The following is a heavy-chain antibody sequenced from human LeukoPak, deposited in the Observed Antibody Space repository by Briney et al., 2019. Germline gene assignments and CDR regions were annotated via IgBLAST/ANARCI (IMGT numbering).Heavy chain of an antibody. D-gene: IGHD5-18*01. CDR1: GGSFSGYY. Sequence: SETLSLTCAVYGGSFSGYYWSWIRQPPGKGLEWIGYVSYNGNTDYNPSLKSRLIISIDTSKNQFSLRLRSVTAADTAVYYCARENDRYGRIDYWGQGTQVTVSS. V-gene: IGHV4-59*01. CDR3: ARENDRYGRIDY. CDR2: VSYNGNT. J-gene: IGHJ4*02.